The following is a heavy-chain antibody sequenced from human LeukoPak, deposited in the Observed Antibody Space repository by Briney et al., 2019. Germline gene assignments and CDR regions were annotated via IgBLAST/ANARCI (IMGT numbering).Heavy chain of an antibody. CDR2: IYTSGST. CDR3: ARLRQLTSDYYYGMDV. Sequence: SQTLSLTCTVSGGSISSGSYYWSWIRQPAGKGLEWIGRIYTSGSTNYNPSLKSRVTISVDTSKNQFSLKLSSVTAADTAVYYCARLRQLTSDYYYGMDVWGQGTTVTVSS. V-gene: IGHV4-61*02. J-gene: IGHJ6*02. CDR1: GGSISSGSYY. D-gene: IGHD6-13*01.